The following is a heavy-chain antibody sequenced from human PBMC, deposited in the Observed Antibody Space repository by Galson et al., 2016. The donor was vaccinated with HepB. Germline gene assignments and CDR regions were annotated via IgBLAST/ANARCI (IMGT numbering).Heavy chain of an antibody. CDR3: ARPYSSALFWYYDL. CDR1: GGTFSSYS. D-gene: IGHD6-19*01. Sequence: SVKVSCKASGGTFSSYSISWVRQAPGQGLEWVGGILPLFGTIKYAQTFEGRVTLTADEVTSTAYMELTSLRYEDTAVYYCARPYSSALFWYYDLWGRGTLVTVSS. V-gene: IGHV1-69*13. J-gene: IGHJ2*01. CDR2: ILPLFGTI.